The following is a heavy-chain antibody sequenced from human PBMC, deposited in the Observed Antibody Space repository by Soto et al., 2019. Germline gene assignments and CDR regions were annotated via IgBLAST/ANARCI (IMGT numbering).Heavy chain of an antibody. V-gene: IGHV3-53*01. J-gene: IGHJ6*02. D-gene: IGHD3-10*01. CDR2: IYRGGST. CDR1: GFTVSSNY. CDR3: ARDSMAGGYYYYYGLDV. Sequence: VQVVESGGDLIQPGGSLRLSCAASGFTVSSNYMSWVSQSPGKGLEWVSIIYRGGSTYYADSVKGRFTISRDNSKNALDLQMNSLRAEDTAVYYCARDSMAGGYYYYYGLDVWGQGTTVTVS.